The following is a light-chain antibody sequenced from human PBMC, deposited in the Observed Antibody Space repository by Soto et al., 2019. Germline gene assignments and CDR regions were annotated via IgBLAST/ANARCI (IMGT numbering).Light chain of an antibody. Sequence: EIVLTQSPAPLSLSPGKRATLSSRASQTVSNNLAWYQQRPGQAPGLLIYDASSRATGIPAMFSGSGSGTDFTLTISSLEPEDFAVYCCQQHSNWPLTFGGGTKVDIK. CDR1: QTVSNN. J-gene: IGKJ4*01. V-gene: IGKV3-11*01. CDR3: QQHSNWPLT. CDR2: DAS.